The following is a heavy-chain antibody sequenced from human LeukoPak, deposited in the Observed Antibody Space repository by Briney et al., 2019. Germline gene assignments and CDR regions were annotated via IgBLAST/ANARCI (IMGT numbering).Heavy chain of an antibody. Sequence: PSETLSLTCTVSGGSISSYYWSWIRQPPGKGLEWIGYIYYSGSTNYNPSLKSRVTISADTSKNQFSLKLSSVTAADTAVYYCARDYPSLDYWGQGTLVTVSS. J-gene: IGHJ4*02. CDR1: GGSISSYY. CDR2: IYYSGST. V-gene: IGHV4-59*01. CDR3: ARDYPSLDY.